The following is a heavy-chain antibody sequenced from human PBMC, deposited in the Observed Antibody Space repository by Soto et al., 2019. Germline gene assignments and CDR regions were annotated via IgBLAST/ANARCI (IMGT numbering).Heavy chain of an antibody. D-gene: IGHD6-19*01. CDR3: ASRSVDSSGWYVFDY. CDR2: IYYSGST. Sequence: SETLSLTCTVSGGSISSGDYYWSWIRQPPGKGLEWIGYIYYSGSTYYNPSLKSRVTISVDTSKNQFSLKLSSVTAADTAVYYCASRSVDSSGWYVFDYWGQGTLVTVSS. J-gene: IGHJ4*02. V-gene: IGHV4-30-4*02. CDR1: GGSISSGDYY.